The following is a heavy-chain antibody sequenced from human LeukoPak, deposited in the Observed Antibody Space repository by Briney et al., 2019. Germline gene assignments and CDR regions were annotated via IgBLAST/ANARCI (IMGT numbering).Heavy chain of an antibody. CDR2: ISAYNGNT. CDR3: ARGPALSGYYYGFDY. V-gene: IGHV1-18*01. CDR1: GYTFTSYG. D-gene: IGHD3-22*01. J-gene: IGHJ4*02. Sequence: ASVKVSCKASGYTFTSYGISWVRQAPGQGLEWMGWISAYNGNTNYAQKLQGRVTMTTDTSTSTAYMELRSLRSDDTAVYYCARGPALSGYYYGFDYWGQGTLVTVSS.